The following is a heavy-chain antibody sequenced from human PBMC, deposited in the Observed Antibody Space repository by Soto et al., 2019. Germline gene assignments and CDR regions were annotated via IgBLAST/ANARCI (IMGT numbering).Heavy chain of an antibody. Sequence: DWTGGSLRLSCAASGFTFSDYYMSWIRQAPGKGLEWVSYISSSGSTIYYADSVKGRFTISRDNAKNSLYLQMNSLRAEDTAVYYCARAVTTSHYWYFDLWGRGTLVTVSS. CDR1: GFTFSDYY. CDR3: ARAVTTSHYWYFDL. V-gene: IGHV3-11*01. CDR2: ISSSGSTI. D-gene: IGHD4-17*01. J-gene: IGHJ2*01.